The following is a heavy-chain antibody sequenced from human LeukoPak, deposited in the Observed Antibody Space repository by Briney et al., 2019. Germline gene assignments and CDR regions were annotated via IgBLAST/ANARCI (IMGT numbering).Heavy chain of an antibody. J-gene: IGHJ5*02. CDR2: ITSSSSYI. CDR1: GFTFSSYS. CDR3: ARAQTYYYDSSGYGWFDP. V-gene: IGHV3-21*04. Sequence: GGSLRLSCAASGFTFSSYSMNWVRQAPGKGLEWVSSITSSSSYIYYADSVKGRFTISRDNAKNSLYLQMNSLRAEDTAVYYCARAQTYYYDSSGYGWFDPWGQGTLVTVSS. D-gene: IGHD3-22*01.